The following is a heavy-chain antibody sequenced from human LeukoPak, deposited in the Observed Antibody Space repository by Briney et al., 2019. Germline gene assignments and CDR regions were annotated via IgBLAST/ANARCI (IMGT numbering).Heavy chain of an antibody. D-gene: IGHD3-10*01. J-gene: IGHJ6*02. V-gene: IGHV1-8*01. CDR3: ARVPITMVRGVIYDYYGMDV. Sequence: AAVKVSCKASGYTFTRYDINWVRQATGQGLEWMGWMNPNSGNTGYAQKFQGRVTMTRNTSISTAYMELSSLRSEDTAVYYCARVPITMVRGVIYDYYGMDVWGQGTTVTVSS. CDR1: GYTFTRYD. CDR2: MNPNSGNT.